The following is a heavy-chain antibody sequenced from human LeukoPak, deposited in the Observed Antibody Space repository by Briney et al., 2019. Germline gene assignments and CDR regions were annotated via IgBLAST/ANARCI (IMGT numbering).Heavy chain of an antibody. CDR1: KFTFTSYA. Sequence: PGGSLRLSCAASKFTFTSYAMGWVRQAPGKGLECVSSISGTGGNANYADSVKGRFTISRDNSKNTLFLQMNSLRADDTAVYYCARLIGNYYYYGLDVWGQGTTVTVSS. CDR2: ISGTGGNA. CDR3: ARLIGNYYYYGLDV. J-gene: IGHJ6*02. V-gene: IGHV3-23*01. D-gene: IGHD3-16*01.